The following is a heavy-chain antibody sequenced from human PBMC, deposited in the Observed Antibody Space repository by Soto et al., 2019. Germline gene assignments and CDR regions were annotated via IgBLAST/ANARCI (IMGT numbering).Heavy chain of an antibody. CDR3: AKAAAISPYYYYYYMDV. V-gene: IGHV4-59*01. J-gene: IGHJ6*03. CDR2: IYYSGST. CDR1: GGSISSYY. Sequence: SETLSLTCTVSGGSISSYYWSWIRQPPGKGLEWIGYIYYSGSTNYNPSLKSRVTISVDTSKNQFSLKLSSVTAADTAVYYCAKAAAISPYYYYYYMDVWGKGTTVTVSS. D-gene: IGHD2-2*02.